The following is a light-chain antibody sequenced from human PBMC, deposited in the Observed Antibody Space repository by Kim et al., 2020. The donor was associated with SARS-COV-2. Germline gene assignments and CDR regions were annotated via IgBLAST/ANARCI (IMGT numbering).Light chain of an antibody. V-gene: IGLV3-19*01. Sequence: SSELTQDPAVSVALGQTVRITCQGDSLRSYYASCYQQKPGQAPVLVIYGKNNRPSGIPDRFSGSSSGNTASLTITGAQAEDEADYYCNSRDSSGNHLRVF. CDR2: GKN. J-gene: IGLJ3*02. CDR3: NSRDSSGNHLRV. CDR1: SLRSYY.